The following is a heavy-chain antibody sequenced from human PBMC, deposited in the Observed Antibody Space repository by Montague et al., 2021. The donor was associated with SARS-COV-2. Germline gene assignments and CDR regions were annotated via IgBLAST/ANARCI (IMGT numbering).Heavy chain of an antibody. V-gene: IGHV6-1*01. D-gene: IGHD6-19*01. CDR1: GDSVSSNSVA. CDR3: VRYSGWFYFDF. Sequence: CAISGDSVSSNSVAWSWLRQSPSRGLEWLGRPYYRSKWYSDYAPXVRCRLTVNPDASKNEFSLELNYVTPEDTAVYYCVRYSGWFYFDFWGQGTLVTVPS. J-gene: IGHJ4*02. CDR2: PYYRSKWYS.